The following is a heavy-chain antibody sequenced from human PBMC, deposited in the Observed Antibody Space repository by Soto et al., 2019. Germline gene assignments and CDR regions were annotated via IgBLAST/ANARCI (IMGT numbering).Heavy chain of an antibody. D-gene: IGHD4-17*01. J-gene: IGHJ4*02. V-gene: IGHV3-9*01. CDR1: GFTVDDYA. CDR3: AKDIKWGGMTTIHYFDS. CDR2: ISWNSETI. Sequence: QPGGSLRLSCAASGFTVDDYAMHWVRQAPGKGLEWVSGISWNSETIDYADSVKGRFTISRDNAKSSLFLQMNSLRPDDTALYYCAKDIKWGGMTTIHYFDSWGQGTLVTVYS.